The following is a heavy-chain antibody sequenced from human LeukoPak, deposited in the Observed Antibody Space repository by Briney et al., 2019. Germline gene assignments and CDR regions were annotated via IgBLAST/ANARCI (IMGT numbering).Heavy chain of an antibody. V-gene: IGHV1-8*01. CDR3: ARVEVGAGYLEWLAGYYYGMDV. D-gene: IGHD3-3*01. CDR1: GYTFTSYD. Sequence: ASVKVSCKASGYTFTSYDINWVRQATGQGLEWMGWMNPNSGNTGYAQKFQGRVTMTRNTSISTAYMELSSPRSEDTAAYYCARVEVGAGYLEWLAGYYYGMDVWGQGTTVTVSS. CDR2: MNPNSGNT. J-gene: IGHJ6*02.